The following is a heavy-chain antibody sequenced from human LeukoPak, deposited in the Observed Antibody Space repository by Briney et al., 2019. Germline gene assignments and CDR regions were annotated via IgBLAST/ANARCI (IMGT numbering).Heavy chain of an antibody. CDR3: ARENSGSYREFDY. J-gene: IGHJ4*02. V-gene: IGHV4-59*12. CDR2: IFASGST. D-gene: IGHD1-26*01. Sequence: PSETQSLTCTVSDASISSYYWSWIRQPPGKGLEWIGYIFASGSTNYNPSLKSRVTISVDTSKNHLSLKLISVTAADTAVFYCARENSGSYREFDYWGQGTLVTVSS. CDR1: DASISSYY.